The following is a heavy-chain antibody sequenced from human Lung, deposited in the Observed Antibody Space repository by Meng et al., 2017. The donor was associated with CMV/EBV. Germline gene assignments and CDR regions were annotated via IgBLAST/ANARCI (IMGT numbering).Heavy chain of an antibody. D-gene: IGHD4-11*01. J-gene: IGHJ5*01. CDR2: MWNVGKRN. V-gene: IGHV3-33*01. Sequence: GGSLRLSCETSGFMFSTYGMHWVRQAPGKGLEWVAVMWNVGKRNYYGDSVKGRFTISRDDSKNTVYLQMNNLRDEDTAVYYCARDGNDYGNYWFDSWGQGPLVPFSS. CDR3: ARDGNDYGNYWFDS. CDR1: GFMFSTYG.